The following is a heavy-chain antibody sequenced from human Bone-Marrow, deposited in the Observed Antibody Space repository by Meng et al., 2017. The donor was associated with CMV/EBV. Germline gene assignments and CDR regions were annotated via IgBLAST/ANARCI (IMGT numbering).Heavy chain of an antibody. D-gene: IGHD2/OR15-2a*01. J-gene: IGHJ5*02. V-gene: IGHV4-61*01. CDR2: IYYSGST. CDR3: ARAVIQVLFDP. Sequence: FTVSAGSVSSGIYYCSWIRQPPGKGLEWVGYIYYSGSTNSNPSLKSRVTISVDTSKNQFSLKLSSVTAADTAVYYCARAVIQVLFDPWGQGTLVTVSS. CDR1: AGSVSSGIYY.